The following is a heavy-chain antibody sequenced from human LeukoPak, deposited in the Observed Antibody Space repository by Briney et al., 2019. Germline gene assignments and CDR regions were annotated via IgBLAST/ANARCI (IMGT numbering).Heavy chain of an antibody. D-gene: IGHD6-13*01. Sequence: SETLSLTCTVSGGSISSYYWSWIRQPPGKGLEWIGNIYYSGSTNSNPSLKSRVTISVDTSKNQFSLKLSSVTAADTAVYYCARHREEQLARAGFDYWGQGTLVIVSP. CDR1: GGSISSYY. V-gene: IGHV4-59*08. CDR2: IYYSGST. J-gene: IGHJ4*02. CDR3: ARHREEQLARAGFDY.